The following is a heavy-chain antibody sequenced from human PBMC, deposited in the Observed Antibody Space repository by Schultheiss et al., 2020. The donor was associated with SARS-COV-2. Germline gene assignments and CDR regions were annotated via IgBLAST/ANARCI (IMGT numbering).Heavy chain of an antibody. CDR2: ITWNSGNI. CDR3: ARTWSGYYTSPYFDY. D-gene: IGHD3-3*01. V-gene: IGHV3-20*04. J-gene: IGHJ4*02. CDR1: GFTVSSNY. Sequence: GGSLRLSCAASGFTVSSNYMSWVRQHPGKGLEWVSGITWNSGNIGYADSVKGRFTISRDNAKSSLYLQMNTVRPEDTAFYYCARTWSGYYTSPYFDYWGRGTLVTVSS.